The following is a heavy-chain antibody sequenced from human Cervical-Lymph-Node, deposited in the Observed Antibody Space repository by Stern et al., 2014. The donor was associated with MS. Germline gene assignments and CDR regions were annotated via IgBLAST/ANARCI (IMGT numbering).Heavy chain of an antibody. CDR1: GGSISSGGYY. D-gene: IGHD4-17*01. V-gene: IGHV4-31*03. Sequence: VQLQESGPGLVKPSQTLSLTCTVSGGSISSGGYYWSWIRQHPGKGLEWIGYIYYSGSTYYNPALKSRVTISVDTSKNQFALKLSSVTAADTAVYYCARDRGDYPYYYYGMDVWGQGTTVTVSS. J-gene: IGHJ6*02. CDR3: ARDRGDYPYYYYGMDV. CDR2: IYYSGST.